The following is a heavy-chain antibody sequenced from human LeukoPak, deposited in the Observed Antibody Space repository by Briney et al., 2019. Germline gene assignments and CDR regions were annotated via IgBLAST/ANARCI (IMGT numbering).Heavy chain of an antibody. D-gene: IGHD6-6*01. CDR2: ISSSSSYI. Sequence: GGSLRLSCAASGFTFSSYAMNWVRQAPGKGLEWVSSISSSSSYIYYADSVKGRFTISRDNANNSLYLQMNSLRDEDTAVYYCARDLGPYSSSSYDYWGQGTLVTVSS. CDR3: ARDLGPYSSSSYDY. CDR1: GFTFSSYA. J-gene: IGHJ4*02. V-gene: IGHV3-21*01.